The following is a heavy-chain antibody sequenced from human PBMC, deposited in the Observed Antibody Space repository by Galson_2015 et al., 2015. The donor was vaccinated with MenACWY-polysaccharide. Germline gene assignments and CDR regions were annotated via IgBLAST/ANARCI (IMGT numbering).Heavy chain of an antibody. D-gene: IGHD4-23*01. CDR3: ATPGGRDY. CDR2: IHPKSGGT. V-gene: IGHV1-2*02. CDR1: GYSFNDNY. Sequence: SVKVSCKASGYSFNDNYIHWVRQAPGQGLEWMGWIHPKSGGTQYAQKFQGRVTMTGDTSISTSYMELSRLRPDDTAVYYYATPGGRDYWGQGTLVTVSS. J-gene: IGHJ4*02.